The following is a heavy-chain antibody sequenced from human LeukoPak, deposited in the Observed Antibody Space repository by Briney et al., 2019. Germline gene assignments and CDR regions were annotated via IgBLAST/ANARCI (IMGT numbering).Heavy chain of an antibody. Sequence: SETLSLTCTVSGDSISNYYSSWIRQPPGKGLEWIGFIYYSGSANYNPSLKSRVTMSVDTSKNQFSLKLSSVTAADTAVYYCARADYYGSGSYLKSILYCFDYWGQGTLVTVSS. V-gene: IGHV4-59*01. CDR2: IYYSGSA. CDR3: ARADYYGSGSYLKSILYCFDY. CDR1: GDSISNYY. J-gene: IGHJ4*02. D-gene: IGHD3-10*01.